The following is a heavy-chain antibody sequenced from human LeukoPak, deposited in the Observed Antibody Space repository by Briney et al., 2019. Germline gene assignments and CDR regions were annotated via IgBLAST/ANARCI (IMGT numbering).Heavy chain of an antibody. V-gene: IGHV3-23*01. CDR1: GFTFSSYG. CDR2: ISGSGGST. J-gene: IGHJ4*02. Sequence: PGGSLRLSCAASGFTFSSYGMSWVRQAPGKGLEWVSAISGSGGSTYYADSVKGRFTISRDNSKNTLYLQMNSLRAEDTAVYYCAKDGQSYESSCFDYWGQGTLVTVSS. CDR3: AKDGQSYESSCFDY. D-gene: IGHD3-22*01.